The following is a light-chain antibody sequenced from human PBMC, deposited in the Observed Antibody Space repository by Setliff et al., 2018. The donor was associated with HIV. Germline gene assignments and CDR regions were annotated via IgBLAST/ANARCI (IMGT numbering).Light chain of an antibody. CDR2: DAN. CDR3: CSYAGKFTWV. V-gene: IGLV2-11*01. J-gene: IGLJ3*02. Sequence: QSALTQPRSVPGSPGQSVTISCTGTSSDVGDYNHVSWYQQHPGKAPKLIIYDANKRPSGVPDRFSASKSGNTASLTISGLQAEDEADYYCSYAGKFTWVLGGGTKVTV. CDR1: SSDVGDYNH.